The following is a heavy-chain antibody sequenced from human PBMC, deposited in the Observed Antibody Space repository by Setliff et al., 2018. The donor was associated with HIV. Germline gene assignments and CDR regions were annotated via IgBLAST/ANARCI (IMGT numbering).Heavy chain of an antibody. J-gene: IGHJ2*01. V-gene: IGHV4-59*11. CDR1: GGSISSHY. D-gene: IGHD2-15*01. CDR3: ARSRGDIVMMVAAHRYFDL. Sequence: PSETLSLTCTVSGGSISSHYWSWIRQPPGKGLEWIGYIYYSGSSKNTPSLKSRVTISVDTSKNQFSLKLSSVTAADTAVYYCARSRGDIVMMVAAHRYFDLWGRGTLVTVSS. CDR2: IYYSGSS.